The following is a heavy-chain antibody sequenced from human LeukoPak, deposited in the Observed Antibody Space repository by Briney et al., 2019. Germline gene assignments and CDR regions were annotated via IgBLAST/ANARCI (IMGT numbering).Heavy chain of an antibody. Sequence: GGTLKLSCVASGFTFSDSAIHWVRQSSGKGLEWIGHMDKETNLYATALAASVKGRFTVSRDDSKNTAYLHMNSLKTEDTALYYCTRDSGTYNWFDPWGQGTLVTVSS. CDR1: GFTFSDSA. D-gene: IGHD1-26*01. J-gene: IGHJ5*02. CDR2: MDKETNLYAT. CDR3: TRDSGTYNWFDP. V-gene: IGHV3-73*01.